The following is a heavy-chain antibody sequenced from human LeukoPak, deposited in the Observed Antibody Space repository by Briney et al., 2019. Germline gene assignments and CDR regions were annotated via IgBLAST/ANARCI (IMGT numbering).Heavy chain of an antibody. Sequence: PGGSLRLSCAASGFTFNSYSMNWVRLAPGKGLEWASSISSSSSYIYYADSVKGRFTISRDNAKNSLYLQMNSLRAEDTAVYYCTRDISYSSRLLNWGQGTLVTVFS. J-gene: IGHJ4*02. CDR2: ISSSSSYI. CDR3: TRDISYSSRLLN. CDR1: GFTFNSYS. D-gene: IGHD6-13*01. V-gene: IGHV3-21*01.